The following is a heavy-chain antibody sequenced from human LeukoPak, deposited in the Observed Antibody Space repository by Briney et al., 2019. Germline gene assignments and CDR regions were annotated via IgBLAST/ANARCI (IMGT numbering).Heavy chain of an antibody. V-gene: IGHV3-30*18. D-gene: IGHD2-15*01. J-gene: IGHJ4*02. Sequence: GGSLRLSCAASGFTVSWYGMHSVRQAPGKGLGWVAVMSHDGSNKYYADSLKGRFTISRDDSKNTLYLQMNSLRAEDTAVYYCAKESGVYCSGGSCYLDHWGQGTLVTVSS. CDR1: GFTVSWYG. CDR3: AKESGVYCSGGSCYLDH. CDR2: MSHDGSNK.